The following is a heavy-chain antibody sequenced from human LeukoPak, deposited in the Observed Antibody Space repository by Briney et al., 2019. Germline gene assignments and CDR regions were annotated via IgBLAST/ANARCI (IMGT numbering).Heavy chain of an antibody. V-gene: IGHV3-30*18. J-gene: IGHJ4*02. CDR1: GFTFSSYG. CDR2: ISYDGSNK. CDR3: AKEIVKYYYGSGSYYIGLDY. Sequence: PGGSLRLSCAASGFTFSSYGMHWVRQAPGKGLEWVAVISYDGSNKYYADSVKGRFTISRDNSKNTLYLQMNSLRAEDTAVYYCAKEIVKYYYGSGSYYIGLDYWGQGTLVTVSS. D-gene: IGHD3-10*01.